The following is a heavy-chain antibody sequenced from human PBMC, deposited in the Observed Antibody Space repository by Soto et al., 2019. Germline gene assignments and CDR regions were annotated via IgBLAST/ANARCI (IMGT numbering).Heavy chain of an antibody. CDR3: AGGVMTGYSFGGWFEP. Sequence: QVQLVQSGAEVKKPGSSVKVSCKASGGTFSSYAISWVRQAPGQGLEWMGGIIPIFGTANYAQKFQGRVTSTADESTSTGDMGRGSRRSEDTAVYYCAGGVMTGYSFGGWFEPWGQGTLVSVSS. CDR1: GGTFSSYA. CDR2: IIPIFGTA. V-gene: IGHV1-69*01. J-gene: IGHJ5*02. D-gene: IGHD3-9*01.